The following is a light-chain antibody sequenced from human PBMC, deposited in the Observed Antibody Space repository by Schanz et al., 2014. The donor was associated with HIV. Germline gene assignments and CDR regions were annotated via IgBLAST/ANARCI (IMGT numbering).Light chain of an antibody. CDR2: EGS. J-gene: IGLJ1*01. CDR1: SSDIGSYNL. Sequence: QSALTQPASVSGSPGQSITISCTGTSSDIGSYNLVSWYRQHPGEAPKLMIYEGSERPSGVSNRFSGSKSGNTASLTISGLQAEDEADYYCSSYTSSSTYVFGTGTKLTVL. CDR3: SSYTSSSTYV. V-gene: IGLV2-14*02.